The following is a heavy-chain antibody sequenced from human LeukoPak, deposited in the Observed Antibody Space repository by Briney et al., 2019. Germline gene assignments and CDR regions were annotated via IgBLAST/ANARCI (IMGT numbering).Heavy chain of an antibody. CDR3: ARTGGGESDGDYDSDYYYYYMDV. Sequence: SVKVSCKASGGTFSSCAISWVRHAPGQGLEWMGRIIPIFVTANYAQKFQGRVTITTDESTSTAYMELSSLRSEDTAVYYCARTGGGESDGDYDSDYYYYYMDVWGKGTTVTVSS. CDR2: IIPIFVTA. J-gene: IGHJ6*03. V-gene: IGHV1-69*05. CDR1: GGTFSSCA. D-gene: IGHD4-17*01.